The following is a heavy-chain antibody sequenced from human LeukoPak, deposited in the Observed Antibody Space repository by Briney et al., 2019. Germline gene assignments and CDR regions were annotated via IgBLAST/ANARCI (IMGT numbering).Heavy chain of an antibody. D-gene: IGHD3-16*02. J-gene: IGHJ4*02. CDR1: GGSISSYY. CDR3: ARGPRVWGSYRYPHY. Sequence: SETLSLTCTVSGGSISSYYWSWIRQPPGKGLEWIGEINHSGSTNYNPSLKSRVTISVDTSKNQFSLKLSSVTAADTAVYYCARGPRVWGSYRYPHYWGQGTLVTVSS. CDR2: INHSGST. V-gene: IGHV4-34*01.